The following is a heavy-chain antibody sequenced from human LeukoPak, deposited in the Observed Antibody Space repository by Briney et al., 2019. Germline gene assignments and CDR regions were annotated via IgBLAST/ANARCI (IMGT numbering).Heavy chain of an antibody. CDR2: ISGSGGST. Sequence: GGSLGLSCAASGFTFSSYAMSWVRQAPGKGLEWVSAISGSGGSTYYVDSVKGRFTISRDNSKNTLYLQMNSLRAEDTAVYYCAKTGPSGYCSSTSCYPVPFDYWGQGTLVTVSS. CDR1: GFTFSSYA. D-gene: IGHD2-2*01. V-gene: IGHV3-23*01. J-gene: IGHJ4*02. CDR3: AKTGPSGYCSSTSCYPVPFDY.